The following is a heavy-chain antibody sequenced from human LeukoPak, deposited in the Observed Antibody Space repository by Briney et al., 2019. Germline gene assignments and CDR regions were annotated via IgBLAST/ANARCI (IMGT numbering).Heavy chain of an antibody. D-gene: IGHD3-10*01. J-gene: IGHJ4*02. Sequence: GGSLRLSCAASGFIFSSYAMSWVRQAPGKGLEWVSTISDSGGSTYFADSVKGGFTISRDNSKNTLYLQMNSLRAEDTALYYCAKEPTPGGAFYFDYWGQGTLVTVSS. CDR1: GFIFSSYA. CDR2: ISDSGGST. CDR3: AKEPTPGGAFYFDY. V-gene: IGHV3-23*01.